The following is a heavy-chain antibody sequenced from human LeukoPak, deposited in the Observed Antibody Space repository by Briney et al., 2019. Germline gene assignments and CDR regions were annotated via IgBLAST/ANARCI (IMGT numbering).Heavy chain of an antibody. D-gene: IGHD3-22*01. CDR2: FYSSGST. CDR3: AGGLYDSSGYYQYYFEY. CDR1: GFTVSSNY. Sequence: GGSLRLSCAASGFTVSSNYMSWVRQAPGKGLEWVSIFYSSGSTYYADSVKGRFTTSRDNSKNTLYLQMKSLRAEDTAVYYCAGGLYDSSGYYQYYFEYWGQGTLVTVSS. J-gene: IGHJ4*02. V-gene: IGHV3-53*01.